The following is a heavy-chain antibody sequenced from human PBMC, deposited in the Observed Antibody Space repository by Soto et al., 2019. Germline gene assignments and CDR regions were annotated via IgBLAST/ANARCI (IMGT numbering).Heavy chain of an antibody. CDR2: ISSSSSYI. D-gene: IGHD2-8*01. Sequence: GGSLKLSCAASGFTFSSYSMNWVRQAPGKGLEWVSSISSSSSYIYYADSVKGRFTISRDNAKNSLYLQMNSLRAEDTAVYYCARVGVTRELDYWGQGTLVTVSS. V-gene: IGHV3-21*01. CDR1: GFTFSSYS. CDR3: ARVGVTRELDY. J-gene: IGHJ4*02.